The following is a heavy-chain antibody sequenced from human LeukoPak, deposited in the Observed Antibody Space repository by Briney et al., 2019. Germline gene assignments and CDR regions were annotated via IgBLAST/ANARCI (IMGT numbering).Heavy chain of an antibody. J-gene: IGHJ4*02. Sequence: GRSLRLSCAASGFTFHDYAMHWVRQAPGKGLEWVSGISWNSGSIGYADSVKGRFTISRDNAKNSLYLQMNSLRAEDTALYYCAKDSLYYYDSSGPYYFDYWGQGTLVTVSS. D-gene: IGHD3-22*01. CDR2: ISWNSGSI. CDR1: GFTFHDYA. CDR3: AKDSLYYYDSSGPYYFDY. V-gene: IGHV3-9*01.